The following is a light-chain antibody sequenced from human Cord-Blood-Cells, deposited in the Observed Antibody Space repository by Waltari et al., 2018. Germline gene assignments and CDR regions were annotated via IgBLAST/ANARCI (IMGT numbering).Light chain of an antibody. CDR2: AVS. Sequence: QSALTQPASVSGSPGQSITISCTGTSSDVGGYNYVSWYQQHPGKHHKLMIYAVSNRRSGVSNLCSCSKSGNTASLTSSGLQAEDESDYHCSSYTGSRTRVGFRTGTKFTV. J-gene: IGLJ1*01. CDR1: SSDVGGYNY. CDR3: SSYTGSRTRVG. V-gene: IGLV2-14*01.